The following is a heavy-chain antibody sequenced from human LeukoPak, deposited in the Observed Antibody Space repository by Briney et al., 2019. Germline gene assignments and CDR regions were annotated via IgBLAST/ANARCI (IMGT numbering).Heavy chain of an antibody. CDR2: IYTGGGT. Sequence: GGSLRLSCAASGFTVSSNYMSWVRQAPGKGLEWVSVIYTGGGTYYADSVKGRFTISRDSSKNTLYLQMNSLRPEDTAEYYCARARCDTCGYGSWGQGTLVTVSS. D-gene: IGHD3-22*01. J-gene: IGHJ5*02. CDR1: GFTVSSNY. V-gene: IGHV3-53*05. CDR3: ARARCDTCGYGS.